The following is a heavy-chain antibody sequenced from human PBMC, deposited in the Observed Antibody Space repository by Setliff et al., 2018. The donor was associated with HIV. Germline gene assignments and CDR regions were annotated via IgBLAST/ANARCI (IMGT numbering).Heavy chain of an antibody. CDR3: ARVRNGYNFERLDYNYMDV. CDR1: TRSCTSYS. Sequence: SENLSLTCALYTRSCTSYSCSCIRQPPGEGLEWIGAIRHSGSTNYNPSLESRVTSSVDTSKNQVSLNLSSVTAADTAVYYCARVRNGYNFERLDYNYMDVWGRGTTVTVSS. CDR2: IRHSGST. J-gene: IGHJ6*03. V-gene: IGHV4-34*01. D-gene: IGHD3-22*01.